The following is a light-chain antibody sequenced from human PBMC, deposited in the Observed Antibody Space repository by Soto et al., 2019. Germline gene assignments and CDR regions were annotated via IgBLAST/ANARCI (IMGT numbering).Light chain of an antibody. J-gene: IGKJ5*01. V-gene: IGKV3-11*01. CDR3: QQRNIWPPVP. CDR2: GAF. CDR1: PSVPNY. Sequence: EIVWTQSPATLSLSPGERATLSCRASPSVPNYLAWYQQKPGQAPRLLIYGAFNRATGIPARFSGSGSGADFTLTISSLEPEDFAVYYCQQRNIWPPVPFGQGTRLEIK.